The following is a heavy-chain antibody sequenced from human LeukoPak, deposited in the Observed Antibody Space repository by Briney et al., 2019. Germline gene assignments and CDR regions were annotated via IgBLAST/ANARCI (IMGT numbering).Heavy chain of an antibody. CDR2: IYYSGST. CDR3: ARDTMHYYDSSGRGGFDY. D-gene: IGHD3-22*01. V-gene: IGHV4-31*03. J-gene: IGHJ4*02. CDR1: GGSIGSGGYY. Sequence: SQTLSLTCTVSGGSIGSGGYYWSWIRQHPGKGLEWIGYIYYSGSTYYNPSLKSRVTISVDTSKNQFSLKLSSVTAADTAVYYCARDTMHYYDSSGRGGFDYWGQGTLVTVSS.